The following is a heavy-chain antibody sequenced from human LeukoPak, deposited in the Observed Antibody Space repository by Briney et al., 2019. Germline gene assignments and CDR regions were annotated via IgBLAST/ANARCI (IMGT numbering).Heavy chain of an antibody. J-gene: IGHJ6*02. Sequence: SQTLSLTCAISGDSVSSNSAAWNWIRQSPSRGLEWLGRTYYRSKWYNDYAVSVKSRITINPDTSKDQFSLQLNSVTPEDTAVYYCARDSLPTGPYSSGWYYYYYGMDVWGQGTTVTVSS. CDR1: GDSVSSNSAA. CDR2: TYYRSKWYN. D-gene: IGHD6-19*01. V-gene: IGHV6-1*01. CDR3: ARDSLPTGPYSSGWYYYYYGMDV.